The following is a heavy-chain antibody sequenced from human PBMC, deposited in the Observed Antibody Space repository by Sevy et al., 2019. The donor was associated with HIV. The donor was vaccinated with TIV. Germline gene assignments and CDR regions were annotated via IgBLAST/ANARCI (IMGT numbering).Heavy chain of an antibody. D-gene: IGHD2-21*02. Sequence: SETLSLTCTVSGGSISSSSYYWGWIHQPPGKGLEWIGSIYYSGSTYYNPSLKSRVTISVDTSKNQFSLKLSSVTAADTAVYYCAIISRVVVTAIPHWYFDLWGRGTLVTVSS. V-gene: IGHV4-39*01. CDR1: GGSISSSSYY. J-gene: IGHJ2*01. CDR2: IYYSGST. CDR3: AIISRVVVTAIPHWYFDL.